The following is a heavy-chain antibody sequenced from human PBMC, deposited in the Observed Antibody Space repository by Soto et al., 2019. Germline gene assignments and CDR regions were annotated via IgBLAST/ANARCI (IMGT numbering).Heavy chain of an antibody. Sequence: SETLSLTCTVSGGSISSGGYYWSWIRQHPGKGLEWIGYIYYSGSTYYNPSLKSRVTISVDTSKNQFSLKLSSVTAADTAVYYCARVSTVTYNWFDPWGQGTLVTVSS. CDR1: GGSISSGGYY. CDR2: IYYSGST. V-gene: IGHV4-31*03. CDR3: ARVSTVTYNWFDP. J-gene: IGHJ5*02. D-gene: IGHD4-17*01.